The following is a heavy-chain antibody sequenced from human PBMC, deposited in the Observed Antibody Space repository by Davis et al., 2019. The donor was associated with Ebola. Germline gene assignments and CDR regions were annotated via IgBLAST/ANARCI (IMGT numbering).Heavy chain of an antibody. CDR1: GFTFSSYE. CDR3: ARDVRGSGWSKYYYYYGMDV. V-gene: IGHV3-48*03. CDR2: ISSSGSTI. Sequence: PGGSLRLSCAASGFTFSSYEMNWVRQAPGKGLEWVSYISSSGSTIYYADSVKGRFTISRDNAKNSLYLQMNSLRAEDTAVYYCARDVRGSGWSKYYYYYGMDVWGQGTTVTVSS. D-gene: IGHD6-19*01. J-gene: IGHJ6*02.